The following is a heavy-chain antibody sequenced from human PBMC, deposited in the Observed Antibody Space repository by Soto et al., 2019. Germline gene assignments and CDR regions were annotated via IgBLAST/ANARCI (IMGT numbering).Heavy chain of an antibody. CDR2: IYYSGST. CDR1: GGSIRSSSYY. CDR3: ARRDSSLPYRY. D-gene: IGHD2-15*01. J-gene: IGHJ1*01. Sequence: PSETLYLTCTVCGGSIRSSSYYWAWIHQPPGKGLEWIGSIYYSGSTYYNPSLKSRVTIPVDPSKHQFSLKLSSVTAADPAVYYCARRDSSLPYRYWGQGTLVTFS. V-gene: IGHV4-39*01.